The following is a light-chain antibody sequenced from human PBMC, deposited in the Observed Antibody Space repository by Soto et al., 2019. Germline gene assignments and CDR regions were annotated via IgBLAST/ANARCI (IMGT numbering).Light chain of an antibody. V-gene: IGLV4-69*01. CDR2: LNSDGSH. Sequence: QSVLTQSPSASASLGASVKLTCTLSSGHSSYDIACHQQQPEKGTRYLMKLNSDGSHSKGDGIPDRFSGSSSGAERYLTSSRLQSEAEAEYSCQTWGTGIRVFGGGTKLTVL. CDR3: QTWGTGIRV. CDR1: SGHSSYD. J-gene: IGLJ3*02.